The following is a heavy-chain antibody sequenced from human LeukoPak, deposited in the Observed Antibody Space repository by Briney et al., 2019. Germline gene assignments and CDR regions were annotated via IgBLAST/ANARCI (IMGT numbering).Heavy chain of an antibody. V-gene: IGHV1-18*01. D-gene: IGHD6-6*01. J-gene: IGHJ5*01. CDR3: ARVSGSIVARLAWFDS. CDR2: ISAYDGYT. CDR1: GYIFTSYA. Sequence: ASVKVSCKASGYIFTSYAMHWVRQAPGQRLEWMGWISAYDGYTNHAQKFQGRVTMTTDSSTTTAYMELRSLRSDDTAVYYCARVSGSIVARLAWFDSWGQGTLVTVSS.